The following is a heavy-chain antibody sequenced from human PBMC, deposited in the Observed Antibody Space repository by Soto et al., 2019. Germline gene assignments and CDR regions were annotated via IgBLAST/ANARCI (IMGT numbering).Heavy chain of an antibody. D-gene: IGHD2-21*01. CDR1: GDTFTTNF. Sequence: QEQLVQSGAEVKEPGASLKVSCKASGDTFTTNFIHWVRQAPGQGLEWMGRINPNSGATLYAQEFQGRLTLTTDTYTSTVSLDLTGLKPEDSAVYYCASRVLCDMDVWGQGTTVTVSS. V-gene: IGHV1-46*01. CDR2: INPNSGAT. CDR3: ASRVLCDMDV. J-gene: IGHJ6*02.